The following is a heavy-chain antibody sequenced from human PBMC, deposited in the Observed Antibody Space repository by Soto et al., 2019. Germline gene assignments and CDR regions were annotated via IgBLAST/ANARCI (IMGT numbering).Heavy chain of an antibody. Sequence: HPGGSLRLSCAASGFTFSSYAMSWVRQAPGKGLEWVSTISGSGGSTYYADSVKGRLTTSRDNSKNTMNLQMNSLRAEDTAVYYCAHSLTMIVVAGYYFDYWGQGTLVTLSS. D-gene: IGHD3-22*01. CDR2: ISGSGGST. V-gene: IGHV3-23*01. CDR1: GFTFSSYA. CDR3: AHSLTMIVVAGYYFDY. J-gene: IGHJ4*02.